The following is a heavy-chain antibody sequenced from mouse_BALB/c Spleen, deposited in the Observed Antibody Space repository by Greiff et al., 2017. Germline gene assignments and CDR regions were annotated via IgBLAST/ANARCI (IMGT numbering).Heavy chain of an antibody. CDR1: GFAFSSYD. CDR2: ISSGGGST. CDR3: ARGDYDFDD. V-gene: IGHV5-12-1*01. D-gene: IGHD2-4*01. Sequence: EVQLVESGGGLVKPGGSLKLSCAASGFAFSSYDMSWVRQTPEKRLEWVAYISSGGGSTYYPDTVKGRFTISRDNAKNTLYLQMSSLKSEDTAMYYCARGDYDFDDWGQGTTLTVSS. J-gene: IGHJ2*01.